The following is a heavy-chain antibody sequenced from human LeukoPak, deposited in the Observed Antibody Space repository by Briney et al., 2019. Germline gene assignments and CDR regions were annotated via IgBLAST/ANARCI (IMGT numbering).Heavy chain of an antibody. CDR2: IRNDGSDK. CDR1: GFIFSTYG. D-gene: IGHD3-10*01. J-gene: IGHJ4*02. CDR3: AKDRAFGQFLWGNDY. V-gene: IGHV3-30*02. Sequence: PGGSLRLSCAASGFIFSTYGMHWVRQAPGKGLEWVAFIRNDGSDKYHAVSVKGRFTISRDNSKNTLYLQMNSLRAEDTALYYCAKDRAFGQFLWGNDYWGQGTLVTVSS.